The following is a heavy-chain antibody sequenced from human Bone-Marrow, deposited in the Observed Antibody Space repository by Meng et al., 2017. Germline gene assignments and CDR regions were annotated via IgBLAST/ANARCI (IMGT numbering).Heavy chain of an antibody. CDR3: AKDTISGSAYSSAWYFSRGGLDV. CDR2: ISWNSANI. D-gene: IGHD6-19*01. CDR1: GFTFEDYA. J-gene: IGHJ3*01. Sequence: GGSLRLSCEGSGFTFEDYAMYWVRQPPGKGLEWVSGISWNSANIGYADSVKGRFTISRDNARNSLYLQLNSLRPEDMALYFCAKDTISGSAYSSAWYFSRGGLDVWGQGKMV. V-gene: IGHV3-9*03.